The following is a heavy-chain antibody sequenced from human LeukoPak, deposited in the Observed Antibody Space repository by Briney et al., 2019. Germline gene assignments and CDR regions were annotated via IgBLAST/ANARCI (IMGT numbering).Heavy chain of an antibody. CDR2: IIPIFRTA. D-gene: IGHD6-13*01. CDR3: ARGQRSSWSAEYFQH. Sequence: GASVKVSCKASGGTFINYDISWVRQAPGQGLEGMGGIIPIFRTANYAQKFQGRVTITADESTSTAYMELSSLRSEDTAVYYCARGQRSSWSAEYFQHWGQGTLVTVSS. CDR1: GGTFINYD. V-gene: IGHV1-69*13. J-gene: IGHJ1*01.